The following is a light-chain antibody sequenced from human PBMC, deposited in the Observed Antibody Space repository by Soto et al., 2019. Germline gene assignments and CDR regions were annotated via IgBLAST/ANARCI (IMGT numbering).Light chain of an antibody. Sequence: DIQMTQSPSSLSASVGDKVTITCRASQNITTYLSWYPQKPGKAPMLLIYAAYRLHSGVPSRFSGSGSGTDFALTISNLQPEDFATYYCQQSFSVPFTFGPGTIVDF. V-gene: IGKV1-39*01. J-gene: IGKJ3*01. CDR1: QNITTY. CDR2: AAY. CDR3: QQSFSVPFT.